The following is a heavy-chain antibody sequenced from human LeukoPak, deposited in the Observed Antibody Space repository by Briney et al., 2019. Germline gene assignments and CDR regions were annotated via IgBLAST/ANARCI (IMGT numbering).Heavy chain of an antibody. CDR2: IRSKANSYAT. D-gene: IGHD2-8*01. V-gene: IGHV3-73*01. J-gene: IGHJ6*04. CDR3: TRNGQTYYYYGMDV. Sequence: GGSLKLSRAASGFTFSGSAMHWVRQASGKGLEWVGRIRSKANSYATAYAASVKGRFTISRDDSKNTAYLQMNSLKTEDTAVYYCTRNGQTYYYYGMDVWGKGTTVTVSS. CDR1: GFTFSGSA.